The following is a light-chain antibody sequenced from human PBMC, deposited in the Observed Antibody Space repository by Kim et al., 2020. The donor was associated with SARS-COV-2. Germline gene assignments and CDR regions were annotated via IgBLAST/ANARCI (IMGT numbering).Light chain of an antibody. CDR1: QIISSW. CDR2: KAS. J-gene: IGKJ1*01. CDR3: QQYNSSPWT. V-gene: IGKV1-5*03. Sequence: DIQMTQSPSTLSASVGDRVTITCRASQIISSWLAWYQQKPGKAPKLLIYKASSLESGVPSRFSGSGSGTEFTLTISSLQPDDFATYYCQQYNSSPWTFGQGTKVDIK.